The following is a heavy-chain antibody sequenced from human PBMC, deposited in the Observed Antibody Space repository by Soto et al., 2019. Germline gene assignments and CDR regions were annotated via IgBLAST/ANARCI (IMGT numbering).Heavy chain of an antibody. Sequence: GSLRLSCAASGFTFSNYEMNWVRQTPGKGLEWVSYISYTGSTIYYADSVRGRFTISRDNSKNSLYLQMNSLKAEDTAVYYCARGLRIYYDRSGLHYWGQGTLVTVSS. D-gene: IGHD3-22*01. V-gene: IGHV3-48*03. CDR1: GFTFSNYE. CDR3: ARGLRIYYDRSGLHY. J-gene: IGHJ4*02. CDR2: ISYTGSTI.